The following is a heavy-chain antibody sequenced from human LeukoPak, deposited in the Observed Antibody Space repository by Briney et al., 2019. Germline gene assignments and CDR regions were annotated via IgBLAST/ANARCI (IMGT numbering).Heavy chain of an antibody. CDR2: IYYSGST. Sequence: SETLSLTCAVSGGSISSNSYYWGWIRQPPGKGLEWIGSIYYSGSTYYNPSLKSRVTISVDTSKNQFSLKLSSVTAADTAVYYCARHPRVNFGYYYMDVWGKGTTVTISS. CDR1: GGSISSNSYY. V-gene: IGHV4-39*01. D-gene: IGHD3-10*01. CDR3: ARHPRVNFGYYYMDV. J-gene: IGHJ6*03.